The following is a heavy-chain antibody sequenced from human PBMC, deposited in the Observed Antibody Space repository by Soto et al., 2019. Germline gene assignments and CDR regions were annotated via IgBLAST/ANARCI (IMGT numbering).Heavy chain of an antibody. Sequence: QVQLVQSGAEVKKPGSSVKVSCKASGGTFSSYSINWVRQAPGQGLEWMGEIIPIFGTANCAQTFQGRVTITADESTSTAYMELSSLRSEDTAVYYCARDGGRHSGGIDYWGQGTLVTVSS. V-gene: IGHV1-69*01. CDR1: GGTFSSYS. CDR2: IIPIFGTA. J-gene: IGHJ4*02. CDR3: ARDGGRHSGGIDY. D-gene: IGHD1-26*01.